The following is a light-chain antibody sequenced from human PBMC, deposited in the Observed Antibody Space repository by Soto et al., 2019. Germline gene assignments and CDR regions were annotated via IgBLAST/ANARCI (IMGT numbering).Light chain of an antibody. CDR1: QSVSSSH. J-gene: IGKJ2*01. CDR3: YQYRGSPLYT. Sequence: DIVLTQSPGTLSLSPGEGATLSCRASQSVSSSHFAWYQQKPGQAPRLVIYGASSSATGIPHMFSGSGSGTDFALTISSLRLEYVAVYYCYQYRGSPLYTFGQGTTLEIK. V-gene: IGKV3-20*01. CDR2: GAS.